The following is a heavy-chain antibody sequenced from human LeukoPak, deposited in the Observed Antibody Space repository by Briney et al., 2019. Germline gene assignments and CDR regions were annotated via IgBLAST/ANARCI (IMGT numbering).Heavy chain of an antibody. CDR1: GFTFTSYW. CDR2: IKQDGSEK. Sequence: PGGPLRLSCAASGFTFTSYWMSWVRQAPGKGLEWVANIKQDGSEKYYVDSVKGRFTISRDNAKNSLYLQMNSLRAEDTAVYYCASQSYGLFEYWGQGTLVTVSS. J-gene: IGHJ4*02. CDR3: ASQSYGLFEY. V-gene: IGHV3-7*01. D-gene: IGHD3-10*01.